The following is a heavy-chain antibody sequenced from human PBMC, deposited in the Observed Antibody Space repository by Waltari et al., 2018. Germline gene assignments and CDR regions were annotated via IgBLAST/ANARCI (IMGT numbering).Heavy chain of an antibody. V-gene: IGHV3-9*01. CDR3: AKDLIGRDYYDSSGYNP. D-gene: IGHD3-22*01. J-gene: IGHJ5*02. CDR1: GFTFDDYA. CDR2: ISWNSGSI. Sequence: EVQLVESGGGLVQPGRSLRLSCAASGFTFDDYAMHWVRQAPGQGLEWVSGISWNSGSIGYADSVKGRFTISRDNAKNSLYLQMNSLRAEDTALYYCAKDLIGRDYYDSSGYNPWGQGTLVTVSS.